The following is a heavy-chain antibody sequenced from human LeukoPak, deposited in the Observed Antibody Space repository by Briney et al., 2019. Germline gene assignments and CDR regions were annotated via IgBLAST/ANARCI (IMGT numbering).Heavy chain of an antibody. J-gene: IGHJ4*02. CDR2: IIPILGIA. D-gene: IGHD6-19*01. CDR1: GGTFSSYA. V-gene: IGHV1-69*04. CDR3: ARLITRIAVAGTDY. Sequence: SVKVSFKASGGTFSSYAISWVRQAPGQGLEWMGRIIPILGIANYAQKFQGRVTITADKSTSTAYMELSSLRSEDTAVYYCARLITRIAVAGTDYWGQGTLVTVSS.